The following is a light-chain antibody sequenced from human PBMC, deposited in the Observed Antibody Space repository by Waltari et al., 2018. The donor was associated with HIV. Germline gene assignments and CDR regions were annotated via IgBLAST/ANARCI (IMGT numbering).Light chain of an antibody. J-gene: IGLJ1*01. Sequence: QSVLTQPPSVSAAPGQKVTISCSGISSNIGNNYVSWYQQFPGTAPKLLMYDTNNRPSGIPDRFSGAKSGTSATLAITGLQTWDEADYYCGTWDSSLSAGGVFGTGTKVTVL. CDR1: SSNIGNNY. CDR2: DTN. CDR3: GTWDSSLSAGGV. V-gene: IGLV1-51*01.